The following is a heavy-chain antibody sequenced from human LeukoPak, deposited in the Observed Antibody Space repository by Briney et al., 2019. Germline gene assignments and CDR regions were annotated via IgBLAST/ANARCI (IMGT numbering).Heavy chain of an antibody. Sequence: GGSLRLSCAASGFTFSSYWMSWVRQAPGKGLEWVANIKQDGSEKYYVDSVKGRFTISRDNAKNSLYLQMNSLRAEDTAVYYCASFHGNTAMVTWSHAFDIWGQGTMVTVSS. CDR1: GFTFSSYW. J-gene: IGHJ3*02. CDR3: ASFHGNTAMVTWSHAFDI. D-gene: IGHD5-18*01. V-gene: IGHV3-7*01. CDR2: IKQDGSEK.